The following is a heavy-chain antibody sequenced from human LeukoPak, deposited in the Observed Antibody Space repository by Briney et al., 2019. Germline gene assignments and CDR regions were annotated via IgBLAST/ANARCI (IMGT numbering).Heavy chain of an antibody. CDR1: GFTFSRYS. CDR3: ARGYDFDY. J-gene: IGHJ4*02. Sequence: GGSLRLSCAASGFTFSRYSMNWVRQAPGKGLEWVSYISSSSSTIYYADSVKGRFTISRDNAKNSVCLQMNSLRDEDTAVYYCARGYDFDYWGQGTLVTVSS. V-gene: IGHV3-48*02. D-gene: IGHD3-3*01. CDR2: ISSSSSTI.